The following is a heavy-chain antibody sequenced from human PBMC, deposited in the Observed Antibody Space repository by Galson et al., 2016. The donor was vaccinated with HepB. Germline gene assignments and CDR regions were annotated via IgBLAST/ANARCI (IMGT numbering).Heavy chain of an antibody. D-gene: IGHD5-12*01. CDR1: GFDFSFSDSA. V-gene: IGHV3-73*01. CDR2: LRSRPYSYAT. Sequence: SLRLSCAASGFDFSFSDSAFHWLRQASGKGLEWLGRLRSRPYSYATEDLASLKGRFTISRDNSKNTAYLQMNSLKTDDTAVYYCTSLGYSGSGNFDYWGQGTLVTVSS. CDR3: TSLGYSGSGNFDY. J-gene: IGHJ4*02.